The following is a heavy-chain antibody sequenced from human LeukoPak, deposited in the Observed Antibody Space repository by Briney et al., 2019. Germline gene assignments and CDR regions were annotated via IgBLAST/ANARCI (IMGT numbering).Heavy chain of an antibody. Sequence: ASVKVSCKASGYTFTSYGISWVRPAPGQGLEWMGWISAYNGNTNYAQKLQGRVTMTTDTSTSTAYMELRSLRSDDTAVYYCARSWIAVENYYYGMDVWGQGTTVTVSS. CDR2: ISAYNGNT. CDR1: GYTFTSYG. V-gene: IGHV1-18*01. CDR3: ARSWIAVENYYYGMDV. D-gene: IGHD6-19*01. J-gene: IGHJ6*02.